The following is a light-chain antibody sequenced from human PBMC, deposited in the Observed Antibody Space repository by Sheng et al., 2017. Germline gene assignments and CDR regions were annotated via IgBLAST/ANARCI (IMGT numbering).Light chain of an antibody. CDR1: QSVSSGH. J-gene: IGKJ5*01. CDR2: DAS. Sequence: EIVLTQSPDSLSLSPGETATLSCRASQSVSSGHIAWYQQKPGQAPRLLIYDASNRATGIPARLSGSGSGTDFTLTISSLEPEDFAIYYCQERRNWPPITFGQGTRLEIK. V-gene: IGKV3-11*01. CDR3: QERRNWPPIT.